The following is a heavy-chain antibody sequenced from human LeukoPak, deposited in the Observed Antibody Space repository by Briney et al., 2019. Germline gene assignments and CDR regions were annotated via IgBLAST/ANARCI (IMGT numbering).Heavy chain of an antibody. Sequence: GASVRVSCKASGGTFSSYAISGVRQAPGQGLEWMGGIIPIFGTANYAQKFQGRVTITTDESTSTAYMELSSLRSEDTAVYYCARALIRRDGYGGGYYYYYMDVWGKGTTVTVSS. D-gene: IGHD5-24*01. V-gene: IGHV1-69*05. J-gene: IGHJ6*03. CDR2: IIPIFGTA. CDR1: GGTFSSYA. CDR3: ARALIRRDGYGGGYYYYYMDV.